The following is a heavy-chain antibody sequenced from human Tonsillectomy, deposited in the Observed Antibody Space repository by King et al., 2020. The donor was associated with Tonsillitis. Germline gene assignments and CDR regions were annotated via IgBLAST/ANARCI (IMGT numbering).Heavy chain of an antibody. D-gene: IGHD3-16*02. CDR1: GGSISGSGYY. V-gene: IGHV4-31*03. CDR2: IYYSGNT. CDR3: AKVTWELSDAIDI. J-gene: IGHJ3*02. Sequence: VQLQESGPGLVRPSQTLSLTCNVSGGSISGSGYYWSWIHQHPGGGLGWVVYIYYSGNTYYRPSLQSRVTISVDTSENQFSLKLNSVTAADTAVYYCAKVTWELSDAIDIWGQGTMVTVSS.